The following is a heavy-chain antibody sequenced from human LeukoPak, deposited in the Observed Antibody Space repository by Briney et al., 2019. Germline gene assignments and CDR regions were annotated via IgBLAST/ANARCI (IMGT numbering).Heavy chain of an antibody. CDR3: ARHQRPWLDYYGMDV. J-gene: IGHJ6*02. CDR2: IYYSGST. V-gene: IGHV4-39*01. D-gene: IGHD5-24*01. CDR1: GGSISSSSYY. Sequence: ASETLSLTCTVSGGSISSSSYYWGWIRQPPGKGLEWIGSIYYSGSTYYNPSLKSRVTISVDTSKNQFSLKLSSVTAADTAVYYCARHQRPWLDYYGMDVWGQGTTVTVSS.